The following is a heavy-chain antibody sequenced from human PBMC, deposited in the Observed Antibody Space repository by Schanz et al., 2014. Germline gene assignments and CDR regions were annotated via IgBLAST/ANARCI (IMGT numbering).Heavy chain of an antibody. J-gene: IGHJ4*02. D-gene: IGHD6-19*01. Sequence: VQLVESGGGVVQPGRSLRLSCSASGFTFRSYAMNWVRQAPGRGLEWVSGITRQGTTYYADFVKGRFSISRDLSSNTLYLQMNSLRADDSAIYYCAKDHPSSGWPAFDVWGQGTQVTVSS. CDR1: GFTFRSYA. V-gene: IGHV3-23*04. CDR2: ITRQGTT. CDR3: AKDHPSSGWPAFDV.